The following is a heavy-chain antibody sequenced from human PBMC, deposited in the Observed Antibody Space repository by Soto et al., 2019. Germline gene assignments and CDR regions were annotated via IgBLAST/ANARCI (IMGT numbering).Heavy chain of an antibody. V-gene: IGHV5-10-1*01. D-gene: IGHD6-13*01. CDR2: IDPSDSYT. CDR1: GYSFTSYW. CDR3: ARLQAAAGDNDLTFDY. J-gene: IGHJ4*02. Sequence: EVQLVQSGAEVKKPGESLRISGKGSGYSFTSYWISWVRQMPGKGLEWMGRIDPSDSYTTYGRSSQGHVTISADKSISTAYLQWSSLKASDTAMYYCARLQAAAGDNDLTFDYWGQGTLVTVSS.